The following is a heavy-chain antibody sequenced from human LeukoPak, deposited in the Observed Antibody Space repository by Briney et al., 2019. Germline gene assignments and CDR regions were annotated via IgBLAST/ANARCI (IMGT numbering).Heavy chain of an antibody. D-gene: IGHD1-26*01. CDR3: ATYTLPTRIVGATGFPDAFDI. CDR1: GYTFTDYS. J-gene: IGHJ3*02. Sequence: ASVKVSCKASGYTFTDYSIHWVRQAPGQGLEWMGWINPNSGGTNYAQKFQGRVTMTRDTSISTAYMELSRLRSDDTAVYYCATYTLPTRIVGATGFPDAFDIWGQGTMVTVSS. CDR2: INPNSGGT. V-gene: IGHV1-2*02.